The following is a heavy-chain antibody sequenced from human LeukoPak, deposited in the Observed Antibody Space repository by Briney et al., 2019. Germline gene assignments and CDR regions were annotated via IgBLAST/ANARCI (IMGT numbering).Heavy chain of an antibody. D-gene: IGHD6-19*01. CDR2: VHYSGST. J-gene: IGHJ4*02. CDR3: ARTSGYMDY. Sequence: PSETLSLTCTVSGGSIGTYYWSWIRQPPGRGLEWIGYVHYSGSTRYSPSLKGRVTISVDTSKNQFSLKLNYVTAADTAVYYCARTSGYMDYWGQGTLVTVSS. CDR1: GGSIGTYY. V-gene: IGHV4-59*01.